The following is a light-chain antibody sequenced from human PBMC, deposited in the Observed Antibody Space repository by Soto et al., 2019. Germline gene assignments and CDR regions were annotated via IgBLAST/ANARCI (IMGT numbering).Light chain of an antibody. CDR3: QQYDNSIT. CDR2: GAS. Sequence: EIVLTQSPGTLSLSPGETATLSCRASQSVSSNNLAWHHQKPGQTPRLLIYGASSRATGIPDRFSGSGSGTDFTLTISRLEPEDFAVYYCQQYDNSITFGQGTRLEIE. J-gene: IGKJ5*01. CDR1: QSVSSNN. V-gene: IGKV3-20*01.